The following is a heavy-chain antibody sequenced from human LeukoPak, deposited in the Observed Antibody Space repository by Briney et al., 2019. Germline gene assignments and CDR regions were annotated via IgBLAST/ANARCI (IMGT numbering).Heavy chain of an antibody. Sequence: SETLSLTCTVSGYSISSGDYWGWIRQPPGKGLEWIGSIYHSGRTYYNPSLKSRVTISVDTSKNQFSLKLSSVTAADTAVYYCARDPSSSWYTPNWFDPWGQGTLVTVSS. D-gene: IGHD6-13*01. CDR2: IYHSGRT. CDR1: GYSISSGDY. V-gene: IGHV4-38-2*02. J-gene: IGHJ5*02. CDR3: ARDPSSSWYTPNWFDP.